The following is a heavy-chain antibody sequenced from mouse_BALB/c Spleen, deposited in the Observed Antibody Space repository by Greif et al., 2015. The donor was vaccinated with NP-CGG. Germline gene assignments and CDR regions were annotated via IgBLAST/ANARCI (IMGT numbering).Heavy chain of an antibody. Sequence: QVQLQQSGAELVRPGSTVKISCKASGYAFSSYWMNWVKQRPGQGLEWIGQIYPGDGDTNYNGKFKGKATLTADKSSSTAYMQLSSLTSEDSAVYFCATYYRYDEGGYFDYWGQGTTLTVSS. D-gene: IGHD2-14*01. CDR3: ATYYRYDEGGYFDY. CDR1: GYAFSSYW. J-gene: IGHJ2*01. V-gene: IGHV1-80*01. CDR2: IYPGDGDT.